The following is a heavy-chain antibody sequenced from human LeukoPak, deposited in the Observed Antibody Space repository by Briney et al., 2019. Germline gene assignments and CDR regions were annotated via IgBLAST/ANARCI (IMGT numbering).Heavy chain of an antibody. CDR2: IYYSGST. D-gene: IGHD3-22*01. CDR1: SGSISSYY. CDR3: ARGRITMIVVERAYYYYYMDV. Sequence: PSETLSLTCTVSSGSISSYYWRWIRQPPGKGLEWIGHIYYSGSTNYNPSFKSRVTISVDTSQNKSSLKQNYATGPDTAVFFCARGRITMIVVERAYYYYYMDVGGEETSDSISS. V-gene: IGHV4-59*01. J-gene: IGHJ6*03.